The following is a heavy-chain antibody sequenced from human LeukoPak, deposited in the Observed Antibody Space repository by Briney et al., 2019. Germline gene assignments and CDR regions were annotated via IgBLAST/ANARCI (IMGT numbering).Heavy chain of an antibody. Sequence: ASVKVSCKASGYTFTGYYMHWVRQAPGQALEWMGWINPNSGGTNYAQKFQGRVTMTRDTSISTAYMELSRLRSDDTAVYYCARVDIVATPYYYYYYYMDVWGKGTTVTVSS. J-gene: IGHJ6*03. D-gene: IGHD5-12*01. CDR2: INPNSGGT. V-gene: IGHV1-2*02. CDR3: ARVDIVATPYYYYYYYMDV. CDR1: GYTFTGYY.